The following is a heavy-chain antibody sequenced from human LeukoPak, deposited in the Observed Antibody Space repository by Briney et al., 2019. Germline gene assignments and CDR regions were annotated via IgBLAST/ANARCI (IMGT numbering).Heavy chain of an antibody. Sequence: SETLSLTRAVDGGSLSSYYWSWIRQTPGKGLEWIGEINHSGSSNYNPSLKSRVTISVDTSKNQFSLKLNSVTAADTAVYYCARRSQDFDFWGQGILVTVSA. J-gene: IGHJ4*02. CDR2: INHSGSS. V-gene: IGHV4-34*01. CDR1: GGSLSSYY. CDR3: ARRSQDFDF.